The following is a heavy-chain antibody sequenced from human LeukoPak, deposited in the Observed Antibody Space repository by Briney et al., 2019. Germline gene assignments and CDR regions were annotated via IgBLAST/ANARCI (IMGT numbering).Heavy chain of an antibody. J-gene: IGHJ4*02. CDR1: GYSFTSYW. D-gene: IGHD3-22*01. CDR3: ARMEYYYDSSGYELDY. V-gene: IGHV5-51*01. Sequence: GESLKISCKGSGYSFTSYWIGWVRQMPGKGLGWMGIIYPGDSDTRYSPSFQGQVTISADKSISTAYLQWSSLKASDTAMYYCARMEYYYDSSGYELDYWGQGTLVTVSS. CDR2: IYPGDSDT.